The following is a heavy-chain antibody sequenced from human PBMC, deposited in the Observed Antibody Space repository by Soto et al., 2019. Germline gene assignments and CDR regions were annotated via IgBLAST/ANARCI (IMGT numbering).Heavy chain of an antibody. V-gene: IGHV3-33*01. J-gene: IGHJ3*02. CDR3: ASEGDTRADAFDI. CDR1: GFTFSSYG. Sequence: GGSLRLSCAASGFTFSSYGMHWVRQAPGKGLEWVAVIWYDGSNKYYADSVKGRFTISRDNSKNTLYLQMNSLRAEDTAVYYCASEGDTRADAFDIWGQGTMVTVSS. D-gene: IGHD2-21*01. CDR2: IWYDGSNK.